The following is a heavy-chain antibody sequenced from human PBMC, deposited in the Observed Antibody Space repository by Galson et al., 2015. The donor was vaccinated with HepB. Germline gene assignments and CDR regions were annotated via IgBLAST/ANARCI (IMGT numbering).Heavy chain of an antibody. CDR1: GYTFTSYA. V-gene: IGHV1-3*01. CDR2: INAGNGNT. CDR3: ARDFDYDSSGYYYVGGGAFDI. J-gene: IGHJ3*02. Sequence: SVKVSCKASGYTFTSYAMHWVRQAPGQRLEWMGWINAGNGNTKYSQKFQGRVTITRDTSASTAYMELSSLRSEDTAVYYCARDFDYDSSGYYYVGGGAFDIWGQGTMVTVSS. D-gene: IGHD3-22*01.